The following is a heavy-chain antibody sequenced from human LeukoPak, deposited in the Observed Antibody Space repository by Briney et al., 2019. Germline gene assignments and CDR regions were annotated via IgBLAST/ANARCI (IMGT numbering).Heavy chain of an antibody. CDR3: ARDPSITAAGDDY. D-gene: IGHD6-13*01. CDR2: INAGNGNT. J-gene: IGHJ4*02. V-gene: IGHV1-3*01. CDR1: GYTFTSYA. Sequence: ASVKVSCKASGYTFTSYAMHWVRQAPGQRLEWMGWINAGNGNTKYSQKFQGRVTITRDTSASTAYMELRSLRSDDTAVYYCARDPSITAAGDDYWGQGTLVTVSS.